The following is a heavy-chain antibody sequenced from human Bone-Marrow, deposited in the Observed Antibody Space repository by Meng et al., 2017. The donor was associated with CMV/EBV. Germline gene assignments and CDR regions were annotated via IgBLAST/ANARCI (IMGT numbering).Heavy chain of an antibody. CDR2: IKQDGSEK. CDR1: GFTFSSYW. J-gene: IGHJ5*02. Sequence: GESLKISCAASGFTFSSYWMSWVRQAPGKGLEWVANIKQDGSEKYYVDFVKGRFTISRDNAKNSLYLQMNSLRAEDTAVYYCARVPRWFDPWGQGTLVTVSS. CDR3: ARVPRWFDP. V-gene: IGHV3-7*01.